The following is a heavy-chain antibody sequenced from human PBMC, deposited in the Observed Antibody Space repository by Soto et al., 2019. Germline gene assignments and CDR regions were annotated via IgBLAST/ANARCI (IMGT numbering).Heavy chain of an antibody. CDR1: GYIFTSND. CDR3: ARESRTWVDGVIGPGDY. Sequence: QVQFAQSGAEVKEPGDSVKVSCRASGYIFTSNDITWVRQAPGQGLEWMGWIRVRNGDTHYAPKFRGRATVTRDTSTSTAYMELRSLRSDDTAVYYCARESRTWVDGVIGPGDYWGQGTLVTVSS. J-gene: IGHJ4*02. V-gene: IGHV1-18*01. CDR2: IRVRNGDT. D-gene: IGHD3-10*01.